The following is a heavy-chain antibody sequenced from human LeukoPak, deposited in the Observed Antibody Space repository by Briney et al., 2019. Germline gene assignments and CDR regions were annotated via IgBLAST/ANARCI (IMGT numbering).Heavy chain of an antibody. D-gene: IGHD2-2*01. CDR1: GGTFSSYA. CDR3: ARVQLGYCSSTNCYGYDY. Sequence: SVKVSCKASGGTFSSYAISWVRQAPGQGLEWMGGIIPIFGTANYAQKFQGGVTITADKSTSTAYMELSSLRSEDTAVYYCARVQLGYCSSTNCYGYDYWGQGTLVTVSS. J-gene: IGHJ4*02. CDR2: IIPIFGTA. V-gene: IGHV1-69*06.